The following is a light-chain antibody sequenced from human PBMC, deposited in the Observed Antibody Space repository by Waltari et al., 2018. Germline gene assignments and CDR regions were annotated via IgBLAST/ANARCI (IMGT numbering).Light chain of an antibody. CDR1: NIGVKS. Sequence: SYVLTQPPSMSVAPGKTARITCGGNNIGVKSVHWYQQKPGQAPLLVISYNSDRPSGIPERFSGTNAENTATLTINRVEAGDEADYYCQAGDSRRDHRVFGGGTKLTVL. CDR2: YNS. J-gene: IGLJ3*02. CDR3: QAGDSRRDHRV. V-gene: IGLV3-21*04.